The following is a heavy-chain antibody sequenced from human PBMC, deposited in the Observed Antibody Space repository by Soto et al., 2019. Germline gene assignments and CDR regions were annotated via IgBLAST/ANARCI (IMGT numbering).Heavy chain of an antibody. V-gene: IGHV1-69*01. CDR3: ASSQDISTSLESYYYYYYGMGV. D-gene: IGHD2-2*01. CDR2: IIPISGTA. J-gene: IGHJ6*02. Sequence: QVQLVQSGAEVKKPGSSVKVSCKASGGTFSSYAISWVRQAPGQGLEWMGGIIPISGTANYAQKFQGRVTITADESTSKAYMELSSLRSEDTAVYYCASSQDISTSLESYYYYYYGMGVWGQGTTVTVSS. CDR1: GGTFSSYA.